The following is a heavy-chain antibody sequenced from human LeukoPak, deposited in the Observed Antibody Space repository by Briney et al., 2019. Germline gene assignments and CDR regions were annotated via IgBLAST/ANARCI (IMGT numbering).Heavy chain of an antibody. CDR3: AKDFLAPYYFDY. CDR1: GFTFDDYG. CDR2: INWNVGST. Sequence: GGSLRLSCAASGFTFDDYGMSWVRQAPGKGLEWVSGINWNVGSTGYADSVKGRFTISRDNAKNSLYLQMNSLRAEDTAVYYCAKDFLAPYYFDYWGQGTLVTVSS. J-gene: IGHJ4*02. V-gene: IGHV3-20*04.